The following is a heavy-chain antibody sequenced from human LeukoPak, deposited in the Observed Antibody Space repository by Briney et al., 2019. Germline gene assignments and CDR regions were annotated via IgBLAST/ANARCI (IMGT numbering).Heavy chain of an antibody. CDR2: ISPSSHYI. D-gene: IGHD2-2*01. CDR3: AREILTYCSSTSCYLF. V-gene: IGHV3-21*01. CDR1: GFTFSNYS. Sequence: GGSLRLSCAGSGFTFSNYSINWVRQAPGKGLEWVSSISPSSHYIYYADSVKGRFTISRDNAKNSLYLQMNSLRAEDTAVYYCAREILTYCSSTSCYLFWGQGTLVTVSS. J-gene: IGHJ4*02.